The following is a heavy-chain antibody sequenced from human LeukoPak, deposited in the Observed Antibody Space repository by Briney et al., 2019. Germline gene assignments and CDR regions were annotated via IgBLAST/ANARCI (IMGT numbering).Heavy chain of an antibody. J-gene: IGHJ4*02. CDR3: ARRSGSSYGHFDY. CDR1: GFTFSSYA. CDR2: ISGSGGST. Sequence: GGSLRLSCVASGFTFSSYAVSWVRQAPGKGLEWVSAISGSGGSTYYADSVKGRFTISRDNSKNTLYMQMNSLRAEDTALYYCARRSGSSYGHFDYWGQGTLVTVSS. V-gene: IGHV3-23*01. D-gene: IGHD1-26*01.